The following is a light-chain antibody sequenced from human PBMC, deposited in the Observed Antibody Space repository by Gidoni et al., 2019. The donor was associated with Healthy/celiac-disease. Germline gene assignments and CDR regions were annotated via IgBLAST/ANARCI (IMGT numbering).Light chain of an antibody. CDR2: GSS. V-gene: IGKV3-20*01. J-gene: IGKJ1*01. Sequence: EIVLTQSPGTLSLSPGEIATLSCRASQSVSSSYLAWYQQKPGQAPRLLIYGSSSRATGIPDRFSGSWSGTDFSLTISRLETEDFAVYYRQQYGSSRTFGQGTKVEIK. CDR1: QSVSSSY. CDR3: QQYGSSRT.